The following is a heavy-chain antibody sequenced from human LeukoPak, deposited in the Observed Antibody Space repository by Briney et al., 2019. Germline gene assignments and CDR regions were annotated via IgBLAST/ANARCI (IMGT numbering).Heavy chain of an antibody. Sequence: GGSLRLSCAASGFTFSSYAMHWVRQAPGKGLEWVAVISYDGSNKYYADSVKGRFTISRDNSKNTLYLQMNSLRAEDTAVYYCARDPYCSSTSCYKSEFVYWGQGTLVTVSS. CDR3: ARDPYCSSTSCYKSEFVY. J-gene: IGHJ4*02. CDR1: GFTFSSYA. V-gene: IGHV3-30-3*01. CDR2: ISYDGSNK. D-gene: IGHD2-2*02.